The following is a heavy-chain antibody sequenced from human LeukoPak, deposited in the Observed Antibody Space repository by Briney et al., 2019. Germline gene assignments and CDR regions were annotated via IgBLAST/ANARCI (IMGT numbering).Heavy chain of an antibody. J-gene: IGHJ3*02. CDR2: IIPILNIT. V-gene: IGHV1-69*04. CDR1: GGTFSTFA. CDR3: ARGYDHDAFDI. D-gene: IGHD5-12*01. Sequence: SVKVSCKASGGTFSTFASSWVRQAPGQGLEWMRRIIPILNITNYAQKFQDRVMVTADKSTNTAYVELSSLRSEDTAVYYCARGYDHDAFDIWGQGTMVTVSS.